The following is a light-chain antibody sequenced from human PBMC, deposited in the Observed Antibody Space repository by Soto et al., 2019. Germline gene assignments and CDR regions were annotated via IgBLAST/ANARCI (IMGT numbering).Light chain of an antibody. V-gene: IGLV2-23*02. CDR2: EVS. CDR1: SSDVGSYNL. Sequence: QPELTQPASVSGSPGHSSTLPCTGNSSDVGSYNLVSRYQQHPGKAPKLMIYEVSKRPSGVSNRFSGSKSGNTASLTISGLQAEDEADYYCCSYAGSSTYVFGTGTKVTVL. J-gene: IGLJ1*01. CDR3: CSYAGSSTYV.